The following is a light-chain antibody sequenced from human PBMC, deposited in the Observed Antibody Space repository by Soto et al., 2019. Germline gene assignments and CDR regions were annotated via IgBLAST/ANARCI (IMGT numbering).Light chain of an antibody. Sequence: SPGTRSLSPGERAILSCRASRSVTTFLAWYQQRPGQAPRLLISEASNRAAGIPARFSGSGSGTDFTLTISSLEPEDFAVYYCQQSHNWPRTFGQGTKVDIK. J-gene: IGKJ1*01. CDR3: QQSHNWPRT. CDR1: RSVTTF. CDR2: EAS. V-gene: IGKV3-11*01.